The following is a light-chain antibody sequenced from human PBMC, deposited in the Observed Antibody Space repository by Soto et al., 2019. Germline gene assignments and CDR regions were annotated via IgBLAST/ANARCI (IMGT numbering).Light chain of an antibody. V-gene: IGLV1-44*01. CDR1: SSNIGSNT. CDR2: SNN. Sequence: QSVLTQPPSASGTPGQRVAISCSGSSSNIGSNTVNWYQQLPGTAPKLLIYSNNQRPSGVPDRFSGSKSGTSASLAISGLQCEDEAAYYCAAWDDRLNGRVVFGGGTKLTVL. J-gene: IGLJ2*01. CDR3: AAWDDRLNGRVV.